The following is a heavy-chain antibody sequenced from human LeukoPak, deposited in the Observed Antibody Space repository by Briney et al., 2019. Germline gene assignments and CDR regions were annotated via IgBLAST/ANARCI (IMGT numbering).Heavy chain of an antibody. D-gene: IGHD2-2*01. V-gene: IGHV3-23*01. CDR2: ISGSGVST. CDR1: GFTFDDYG. Sequence: GGSLRLSCAASGFTFDDYGMTWVRQAPGKGLEWVSAISGSGVSTYYADSVKGRFTISRDNSKNTLYLQMSSLRAEDTAVYYCAKDYRYCTSTSCYGDDAFDIWGQGTMVTVSS. CDR3: AKDYRYCTSTSCYGDDAFDI. J-gene: IGHJ3*02.